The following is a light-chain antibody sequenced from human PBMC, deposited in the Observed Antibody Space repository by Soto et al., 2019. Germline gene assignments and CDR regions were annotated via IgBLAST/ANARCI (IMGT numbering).Light chain of an antibody. V-gene: IGLV2-14*01. CDR2: EVS. Sequence: QSALTQPASVSVSPGQSITMSCTGTSSDVGGYNYVSWYQQHPGKAPKLMIYEVSNRPSGVSNRFSGSKSGNTASLTISGLQAEDEADYYCSSYTSSSTYVFGTGTK. CDR1: SSDVGGYNY. J-gene: IGLJ1*01. CDR3: SSYTSSSTYV.